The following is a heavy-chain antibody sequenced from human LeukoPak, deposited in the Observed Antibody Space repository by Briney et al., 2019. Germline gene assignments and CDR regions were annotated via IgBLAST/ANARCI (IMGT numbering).Heavy chain of an antibody. V-gene: IGHV3-30*04. J-gene: IGHJ4*02. CDR1: GFTFSSYA. CDR3: AKDGGSYWKTYYFDH. CDR2: ISYDGSNK. D-gene: IGHD1-26*01. Sequence: GGSLRLSCAASGFTFSSYAMHWVRQAPGKGLEWVAVISYDGSNKYYADSVKGRFTISRDNSKNTLYLQMNSLRAEDTAVYYCAKDGGSYWKTYYFDHWGQGTLVTVSS.